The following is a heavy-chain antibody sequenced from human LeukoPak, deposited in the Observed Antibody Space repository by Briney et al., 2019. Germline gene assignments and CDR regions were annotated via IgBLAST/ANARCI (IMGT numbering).Heavy chain of an antibody. CDR1: GFSFTNVW. V-gene: IGHV3-15*07. CDR2: IKNKDEGEKT. D-gene: IGHD3-16*01. Sequence: PGGSLRLSCAVSGFSFTNVWMNWVRQAPGKGLEWVGRIKNKDEGEKTDYAAPVKGRFTISRDDSKATLFLQMNSLKMEDTAIYYCTTGIDYGGGYWGQGTLVTVSS. J-gene: IGHJ4*02. CDR3: TTGIDYGGGY.